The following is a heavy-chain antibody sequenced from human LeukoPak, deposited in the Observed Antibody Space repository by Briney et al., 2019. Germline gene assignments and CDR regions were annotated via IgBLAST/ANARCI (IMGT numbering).Heavy chain of an antibody. Sequence: PGGSLRLSCAASGFTFSGYTMNWVRQAPGKGLEWVSYISSSSSTIYYADSVKGRFTISRDNAKNSLYLQMNSLRAEDTAVYYCARDGFRVVTTFDYWGQGTLVTVSS. D-gene: IGHD2-21*02. J-gene: IGHJ4*02. CDR1: GFTFSGYT. CDR3: ARDGFRVVTTFDY. CDR2: ISSSSSTI. V-gene: IGHV3-48*01.